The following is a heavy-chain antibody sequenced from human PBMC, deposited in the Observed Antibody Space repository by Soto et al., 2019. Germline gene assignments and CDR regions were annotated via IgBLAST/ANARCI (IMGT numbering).Heavy chain of an antibody. CDR1: VFTFTSSA. V-gene: IGHV1-58*02. CDR3: AAESGGLEWSLGYMDV. J-gene: IGHJ6*03. CDR2: IVVGSGNT. D-gene: IGHD3-3*01. Sequence: GASVKVSCKASVFTFTSSAMQWVRQAHGQRLEWIGWIVVGSGNTNYAQKFQERVTITRDMSTSTAYMELSSLRSEDTAVYYCAAESGGLEWSLGYMDVWGKGTTVTVSS.